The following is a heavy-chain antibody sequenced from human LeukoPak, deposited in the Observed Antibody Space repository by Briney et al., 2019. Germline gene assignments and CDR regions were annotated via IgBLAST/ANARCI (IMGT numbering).Heavy chain of an antibody. CDR2: INAGNGNT. CDR3: ARIQYSSGWYDY. CDR1: GYTFTSYA. J-gene: IGHJ4*02. V-gene: IGHV1-3*01. D-gene: IGHD6-19*01. Sequence: ASVKVSCKASGYTFTSYAMHWVRQAPGQRLEWMGWINAGNGNTKYSRKFQGRVTITRDTSASTAYMELSSLRSEDTAVYYCARIQYSSGWYDYWGQGTLVTVSS.